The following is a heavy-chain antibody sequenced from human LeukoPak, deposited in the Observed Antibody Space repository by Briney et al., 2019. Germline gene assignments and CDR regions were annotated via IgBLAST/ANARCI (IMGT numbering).Heavy chain of an antibody. V-gene: IGHV3-23*01. CDR1: GFTFSNYA. CDR3: AKAPSWYYYDTSGYSDY. Sequence: GGSLRLSCAASGFTFSNYAMTWVRQAPGKGLEWVSAITGSGGGTFYADPVKGRFTISRHNSKNTLYLQTSSLRAEDTALYYCAKAPSWYYYDTSGYSDYWGQGTLVTVSS. CDR2: ITGSGGGT. D-gene: IGHD3-22*01. J-gene: IGHJ4*02.